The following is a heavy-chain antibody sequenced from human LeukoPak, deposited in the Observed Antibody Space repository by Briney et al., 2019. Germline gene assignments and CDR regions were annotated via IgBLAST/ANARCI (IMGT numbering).Heavy chain of an antibody. CDR1: GFTFSSYA. CDR2: ISSNGGST. V-gene: IGHV3-64*01. J-gene: IGHJ5*02. D-gene: IGHD4-17*01. Sequence: PGGSLRLSCAASGFTFSSYAMHWVRQAPGKGLEYVSAISSNGGSTYYANSVKGRFTISRDNSKNTLYLQMGSLRAEDMAVYYCARGAYPSDYGFSWFDPWGQGTLVTVSS. CDR3: ARGAYPSDYGFSWFDP.